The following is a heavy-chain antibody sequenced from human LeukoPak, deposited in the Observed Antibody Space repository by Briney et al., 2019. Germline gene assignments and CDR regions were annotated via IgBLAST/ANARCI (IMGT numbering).Heavy chain of an antibody. CDR3: ARAHITIFGVAEGVWFDP. CDR2: INHSGST. Sequence: SETLSLTCAVYGGSFSGYYWSWIRRPPGKGLEWIGEINHSGSTNYNPSLKSRVTISVDTSKNQFSLKLSSVTAADTAVYYCARAHITIFGVAEGVWFDPWGQGTLVTVSS. CDR1: GGSFSGYY. D-gene: IGHD3-3*01. J-gene: IGHJ5*02. V-gene: IGHV4-34*01.